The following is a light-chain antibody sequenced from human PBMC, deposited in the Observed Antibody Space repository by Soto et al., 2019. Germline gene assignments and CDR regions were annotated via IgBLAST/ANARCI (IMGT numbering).Light chain of an antibody. J-gene: IGLJ1*01. V-gene: IGLV2-14*01. Sequence: QSALTQPASVSRSPGQSITISCTGTSSDVGGYNYVSWYQQHPGKAPKLMIYEVSDRPSGVSNRFSGSKSGNTASLTISGLQAEDEADYYCSSYTITSTYVFGTGTKV. CDR1: SSDVGGYNY. CDR3: SSYTITSTYV. CDR2: EVS.